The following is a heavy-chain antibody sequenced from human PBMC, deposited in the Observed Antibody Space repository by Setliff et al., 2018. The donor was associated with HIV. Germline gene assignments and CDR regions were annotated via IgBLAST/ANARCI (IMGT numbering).Heavy chain of an antibody. Sequence: SVKVSFKASGDIFSRYGISWVRQAPGQGLEWMGGIIPIYGTANSAQKFQGRVTITADESTSTAYMELSTLRSEDTAVYFCARDGGYSGHQWFGDAFDIWGQGTMVTVSS. V-gene: IGHV1-69*13. CDR2: IIPIYGTA. D-gene: IGHD5-12*01. J-gene: IGHJ3*02. CDR1: GDIFSRYG. CDR3: ARDGGYSGHQWFGDAFDI.